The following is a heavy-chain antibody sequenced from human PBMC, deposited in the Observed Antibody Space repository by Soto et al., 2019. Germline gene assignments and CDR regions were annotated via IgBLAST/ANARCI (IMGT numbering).Heavy chain of an antibody. Sequence: ASVKVSCKASGYTFTTYFIHWVRQAPGQGFEWMGRINPTGGDTVYAQKFQGRVSVTRDTPTSTVNIELGSLTSKDTAVYYCARGSYASNVFVMDVWGQGTAVTVSS. CDR1: GYTFTTYF. CDR3: ARGSYASNVFVMDV. J-gene: IGHJ6*02. CDR2: INPTGGDT. D-gene: IGHD2-2*01. V-gene: IGHV1-46*01.